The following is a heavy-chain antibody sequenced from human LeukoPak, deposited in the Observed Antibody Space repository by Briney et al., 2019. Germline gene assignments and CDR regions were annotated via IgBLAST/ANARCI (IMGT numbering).Heavy chain of an antibody. CDR1: GGTFSSYA. CDR3: AREHANGYNSKYYFDY. CDR2: IIPIFGTA. J-gene: IGHJ4*02. V-gene: IGHV1-69*05. D-gene: IGHD5-24*01. Sequence: ASVKVSCKASGGTFSSYAISWVRQAPGQGLEWMGGIIPIFGTANYAQKFQGRVTITTDESTSTAYMELSSLRSEDTAVYYCAREHANGYNSKYYFDYWGQGTLVTVSS.